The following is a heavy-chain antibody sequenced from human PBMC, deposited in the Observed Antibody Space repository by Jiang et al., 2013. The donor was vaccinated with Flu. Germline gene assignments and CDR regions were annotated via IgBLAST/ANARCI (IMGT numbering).Heavy chain of an antibody. CDR3: ARAHAGSPYDSSGAFDY. CDR2: IIPIFGTA. J-gene: IGHJ4*02. V-gene: IGHV1-69*01. Sequence: ISWVRQAPGQGLEWMGGIIPIFGTANYAQKFQGRVTITADESTSTAYMELSSLRSEDTAVYYCARAHAGSPYDSSGAFDYWGQGTLVTVSS. D-gene: IGHD3-22*01.